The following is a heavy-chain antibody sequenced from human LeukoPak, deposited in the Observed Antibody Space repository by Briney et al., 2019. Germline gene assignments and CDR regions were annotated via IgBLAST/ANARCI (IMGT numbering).Heavy chain of an antibody. CDR1: GFTVSSNY. CDR3: ARDSWFGEFWFDP. J-gene: IGHJ5*02. Sequence: YPGGSLRLSCAASGFTVSSNYMSWVRQAPGKGLEWVSVIYSGGSTYYADSVKGRFTISRDNSKNTLYLQMNSLRAEDTAVYYCARDSWFGEFWFDPWGQGTLVTVSS. CDR2: IYSGGST. D-gene: IGHD3-10*01. V-gene: IGHV3-66*01.